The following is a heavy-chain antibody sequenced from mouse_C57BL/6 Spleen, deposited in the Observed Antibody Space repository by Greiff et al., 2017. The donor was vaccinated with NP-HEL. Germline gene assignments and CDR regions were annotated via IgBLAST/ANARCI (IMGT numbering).Heavy chain of an antibody. CDR2: IYIGNGYT. J-gene: IGHJ4*01. CDR1: GYTFTSYG. V-gene: IGHV1-58*01. Sequence: EVQRVESGAELVRPGSSVKMSCKTSGYTFTSYGINWVKQRPGQGLEWIGYIYIGNGYTEYNEKFKGKATLTSDTSSSTAYMQLSSLTSEDSAIYFCARFCYDYDRAYAMDYWGQGTSVTVSS. CDR3: ARFCYDYDRAYAMDY. D-gene: IGHD2-4*01.